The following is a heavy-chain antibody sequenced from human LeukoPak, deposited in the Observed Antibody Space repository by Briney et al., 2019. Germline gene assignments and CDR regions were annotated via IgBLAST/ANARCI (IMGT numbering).Heavy chain of an antibody. CDR3: AKERFLEWFFIEEYYFYMDV. Sequence: GGSLRLSCAASGFTFSTHDLNWVRQAPGKGLEWVSFISSRSSTIYYADSVKGRFTISRDNSKNTLYLQMNSLRAEDTAVYYCAKERFLEWFFIEEYYFYMDVWGKGTTVTVSS. CDR1: GFTFSTHD. J-gene: IGHJ6*03. CDR2: ISSRSSTI. V-gene: IGHV3-48*01. D-gene: IGHD3-3*01.